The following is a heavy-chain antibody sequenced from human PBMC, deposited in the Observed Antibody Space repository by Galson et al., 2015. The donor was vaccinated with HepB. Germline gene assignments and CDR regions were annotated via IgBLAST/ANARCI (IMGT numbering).Heavy chain of an antibody. V-gene: IGHV1-18*01. CDR2: ISAYNGNT. D-gene: IGHD5-18*01. CDR3: ARDYAARGRYRGYSYGAATSPDY. J-gene: IGHJ4*02. CDR1: GYTFTSYG. Sequence: SVKVSCKASGYTFTSYGISWVRQAPGQGLEWTGWISAYNGNTNYAQKLQGRVTMTTDTSTSTAYMELRSLRSDDTAVYYCARDYAARGRYRGYSYGAATSPDYWGQGTLVTVSS.